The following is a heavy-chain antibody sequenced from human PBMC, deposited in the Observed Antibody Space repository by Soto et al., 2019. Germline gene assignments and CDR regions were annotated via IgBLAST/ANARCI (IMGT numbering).Heavy chain of an antibody. V-gene: IGHV4-59*01. CDR1: AGSISSYY. Sequence: SETLSLTCTVSAGSISSYYWSWIRQPPGKGLEWIGYIYYSGSTNYNPSLKSRVTISVDTSKNQFSLKLSSVTAADTAVYYCARESYDGYYYYGMDVWGQGTTVTGSS. CDR3: ARESYDGYYYYGMDV. CDR2: IYYSGST. D-gene: IGHD3-16*01. J-gene: IGHJ6*02.